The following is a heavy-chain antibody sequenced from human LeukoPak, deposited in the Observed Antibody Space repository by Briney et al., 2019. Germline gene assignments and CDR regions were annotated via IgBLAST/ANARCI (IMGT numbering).Heavy chain of an antibody. CDR2: IYYSGST. CDR1: GGSISISSYY. CDR3: TRQAVVVPAAIGGYYYYYGMDV. J-gene: IGHJ6*02. D-gene: IGHD2-2*02. V-gene: IGHV4-39*01. Sequence: PSETLSLTCSVSGGSISISSYYWGWIRQPPGKGLEWIGSIYYSGSTYYNPSLKSRVTISVDTSKNQFSLKLSSVTAADTAVYYCTRQAVVVPAAIGGYYYYYGMDVWGQGTTVTVSS.